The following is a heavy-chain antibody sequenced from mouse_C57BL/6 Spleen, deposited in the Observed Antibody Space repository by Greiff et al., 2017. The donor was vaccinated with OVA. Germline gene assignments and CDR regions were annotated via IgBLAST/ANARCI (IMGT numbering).Heavy chain of an antibody. J-gene: IGHJ3*01. V-gene: IGHV1-53*01. CDR1: GYTFTSYW. Sequence: QVQLQQPGTELVKPGASVKLSCKASGYTFTSYWMHWVKQRPGQGLEWIGNINPSNGCTNYNEKFKNKATLTADKSSSTAYMQLSSLTSEDSAVYYCARGRGSSDYGFADWGKGTLVTVSA. D-gene: IGHD3-2*02. CDR3: ARGRGSSDYGFAD. CDR2: INPSNGCT.